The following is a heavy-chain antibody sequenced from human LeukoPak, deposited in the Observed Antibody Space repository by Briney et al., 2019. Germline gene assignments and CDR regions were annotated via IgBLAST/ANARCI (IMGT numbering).Heavy chain of an antibody. Sequence: PSETLSLTCTVSGYSISTGYYWGWTRQPLGKGLQWIGSIYHSGSTSYNPSLKSRVTISVDTSENQFSLKLSSVTAADTAFYYCARQYSTNWYDDRGWFDPWGQGTLVTVSS. CDR3: ARQYSTNWYDDRGWFDP. V-gene: IGHV4-38-2*02. CDR1: GYSISTGYY. D-gene: IGHD6-13*01. J-gene: IGHJ5*02. CDR2: IYHSGST.